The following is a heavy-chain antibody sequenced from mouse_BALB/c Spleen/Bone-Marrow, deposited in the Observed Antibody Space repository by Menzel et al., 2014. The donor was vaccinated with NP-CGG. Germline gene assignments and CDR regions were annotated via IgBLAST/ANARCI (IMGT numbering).Heavy chain of an antibody. J-gene: IGHJ4*01. V-gene: IGHV1-69*02. CDR1: GYTFTSYW. Sequence: ESGAELVKPGAPVKLSCKASGYTFTSYWMNWVKQRPGRGLEWIGRIDPSDSETHYNQKFKDKATLTVDKSSSTAYIQLSGLTSEDSAVYYCARALGDGYYYAMDYWGQGTSVTVSS. CDR2: IDPSDSET. CDR3: ARALGDGYYYAMDY. D-gene: IGHD2-3*01.